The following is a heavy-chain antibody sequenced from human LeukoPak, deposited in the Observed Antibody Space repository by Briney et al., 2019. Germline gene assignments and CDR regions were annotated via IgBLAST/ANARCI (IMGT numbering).Heavy chain of an antibody. D-gene: IGHD1-7*01. CDR3: ARDYHGNYYFDY. V-gene: IGHV3-21*01. CDR2: ISSTSSYI. CDR1: GFTFTTYT. J-gene: IGHJ4*02. Sequence: GGSLRLSCSVSGFTFTTYTMNWVRQAPGKGLEWVSSISSTSSYIYYADSLKGRFTISRDNARNSLYLHMNSLRAEDTAVYFCARDYHGNYYFDYGGQGTLVTVSS.